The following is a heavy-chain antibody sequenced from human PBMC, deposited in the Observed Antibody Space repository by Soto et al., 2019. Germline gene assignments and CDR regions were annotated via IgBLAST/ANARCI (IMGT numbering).Heavy chain of an antibody. J-gene: IGHJ6*02. D-gene: IGHD6-19*01. CDR3: VVVNRYYGMDV. V-gene: IGHV2-26*01. Sequence: QVTLKESGPVLVKPTETLTLTCTVSGFSLSNARMGVSWIRQPPGKALEWLAHIFSNDEKSYSTSLKSRLTISKDTSKSQVVLTMTNMDPVDTATYYAVVVNRYYGMDVWGQGTTVTVSS. CDR2: IFSNDEK. CDR1: GFSLSNARMG.